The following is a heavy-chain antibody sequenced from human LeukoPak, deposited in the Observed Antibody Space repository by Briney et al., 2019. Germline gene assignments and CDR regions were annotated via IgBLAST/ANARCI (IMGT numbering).Heavy chain of an antibody. D-gene: IGHD3-22*01. CDR2: IYYSGST. J-gene: IGHJ5*02. CDR1: GGSISSGGYY. Sequence: PSETLSLTCTVSGGSISSGGYYWSWIRQHPGTGLEWIGYIYYSGSTYYNPSLKSRVTISVDTSKNQFSLKLSSVTAADAAVYYCARGEATYYYDSSGYYYFWFDPWGQGTLVTVSS. V-gene: IGHV4-31*03. CDR3: ARGEATYYYDSSGYYYFWFDP.